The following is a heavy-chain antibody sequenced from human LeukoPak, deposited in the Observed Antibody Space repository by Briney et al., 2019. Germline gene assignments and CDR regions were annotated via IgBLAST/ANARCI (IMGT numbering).Heavy chain of an antibody. V-gene: IGHV4-61*02. D-gene: IGHD3-3*01. J-gene: IGHJ3*02. Sequence: PSQTLSLTCTVSGGSISSGSYYWSWIRQPAGKGLEWIGRIYTSGSTNYNPSLKSRVTISVDTSKNQFSLKLSSVTAADTAVYYCARAPGYYDFWSGYGAFDIGGQGTMVTVSS. CDR3: ARAPGYYDFWSGYGAFDI. CDR1: GGSISSGSYY. CDR2: IYTSGST.